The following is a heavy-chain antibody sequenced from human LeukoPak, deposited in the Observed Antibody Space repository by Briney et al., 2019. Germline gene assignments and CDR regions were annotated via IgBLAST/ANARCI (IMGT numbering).Heavy chain of an antibody. CDR3: ARGREGTVDYYYYMDV. CDR2: IIPIFGTA. V-gene: IGHV1-69*05. Sequence: SVKVSCKASGYTFTSYGISWVRQAPGQGLEWMGGIIPIFGTANYAQKFQGRVTITTDESTSTAYMELSSLRSEDTAVYYCARGREGTVDYYYYMDVWGKGTTVTVSS. CDR1: GYTFTSYG. D-gene: IGHD1-26*01. J-gene: IGHJ6*03.